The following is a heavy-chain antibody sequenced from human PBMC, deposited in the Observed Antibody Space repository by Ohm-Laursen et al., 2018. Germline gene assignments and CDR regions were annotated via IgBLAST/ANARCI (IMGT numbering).Heavy chain of an antibody. J-gene: IGHJ4*02. CDR3: VIWAPYYFDY. V-gene: IGHV4-34*08. CDR1: GFTFSSYS. CDR2: INHSGST. Sequence: SLRLSCTASGFTFSSYSMNWVRQPPGKGLEWIGEINHSGSTNYNPSLKSRVTISVDTSKNQFSLKLSSVTAADTAVYYCVIWAPYYFDYWGQGTLVTVSS. D-gene: IGHD7-27*01.